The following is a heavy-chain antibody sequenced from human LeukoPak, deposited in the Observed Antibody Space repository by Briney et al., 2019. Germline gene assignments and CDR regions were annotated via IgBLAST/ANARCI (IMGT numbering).Heavy chain of an antibody. J-gene: IGHJ6*02. V-gene: IGHV4-34*01. Sequence: SETLSLTCAVNGGSFAGYYWTWIRPSPEKGLEWIGEINHVETTNYNPSLKSRVIISVDTSKNQFSLKVNSITAADTAVYFCARRGNCNGNTCYHQALNMWGQGTTVVVSS. CDR2: INHVETT. D-gene: IGHD2-2*01. CDR1: GGSFAGYY. CDR3: ARRGNCNGNTCYHQALNM.